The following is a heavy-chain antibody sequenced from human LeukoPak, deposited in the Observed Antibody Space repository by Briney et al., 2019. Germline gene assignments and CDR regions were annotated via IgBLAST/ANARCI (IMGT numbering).Heavy chain of an antibody. V-gene: IGHV4-30-4*01. D-gene: IGHD1-26*01. CDR3: AREHGGYHDFDY. CDR1: GGSISSGDYY. Sequence: SETLSLTCTVSGGSISSGDYYWSWIRQPPGKGLEWIGYIYYSGSTYYNPSLKSRVTISVDTSKNQFSLKLSSVTAADTAVYYCAREHGGYHDFDYWGQGTLVTVSS. CDR2: IYYSGST. J-gene: IGHJ4*02.